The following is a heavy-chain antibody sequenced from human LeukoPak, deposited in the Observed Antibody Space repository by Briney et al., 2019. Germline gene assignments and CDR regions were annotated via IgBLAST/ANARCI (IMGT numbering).Heavy chain of an antibody. CDR3: ASAYAFDI. V-gene: IGHV3-11*06. CDR2: ISSSSSYT. CDR1: GFTFSDYY. Sequence: GGSLRLSCAASGFTFSDYYMSWVRQAPGKGLEWVSYISSSSSYTNYADCVKGRFTISRDNANNSLYLQMNSLRAEDTAVYYCASAYAFDIWGQGTMVTVSS. J-gene: IGHJ3*02.